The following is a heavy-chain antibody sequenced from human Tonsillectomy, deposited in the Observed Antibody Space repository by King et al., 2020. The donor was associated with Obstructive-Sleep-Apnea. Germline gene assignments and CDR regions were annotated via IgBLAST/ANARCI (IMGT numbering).Heavy chain of an antibody. V-gene: IGHV4-31*03. CDR1: GGSISSGGYY. CDR3: AREIGSWAYCGGDCSNWFDP. CDR2: IHYSGST. J-gene: IGHJ5*02. D-gene: IGHD2-21*02. Sequence: VQLQESGPGLVKPSQTLSLTCTVSGGSISSGGYYWSWIRQHPGKGLELIGYIHYSGSTYYNPSLKSRVSISVDTSKNQFSLKLSSVTAADTAVYYCAREIGSWAYCGGDCSNWFDPWGQGTLVTVSS.